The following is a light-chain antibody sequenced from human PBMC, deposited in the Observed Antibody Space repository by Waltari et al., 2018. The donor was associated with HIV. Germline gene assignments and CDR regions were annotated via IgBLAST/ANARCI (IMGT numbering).Light chain of an antibody. CDR3: STHTGNDTLA. CDR1: ASDFGPYNF. Sequence: QSALTQPAPVSGSPGQSVTISCTGTASDFGPYNFVSCYQQHPANVPKAIICRVTNRPSGVPPRFSGSKSGNTASLTISGLRAEDEALYYCSTHTGNDTLAFGGGTKLTVL. V-gene: IGLV2-14*03. J-gene: IGLJ2*01. CDR2: RVT.